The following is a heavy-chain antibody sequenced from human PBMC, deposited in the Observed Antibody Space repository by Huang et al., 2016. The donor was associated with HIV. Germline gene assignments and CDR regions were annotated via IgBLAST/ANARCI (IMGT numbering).Heavy chain of an antibody. V-gene: IGHV1-2*06. D-gene: IGHD3-10*01. J-gene: IGHJ4*02. Sequence: QVQLVQSGAEVKRPGASVKVSCKASGYSFTGHFIHWVRQAPGQGLEWMGRVDPTRGARKLASRFQVMVSMIRDKSIGTAYMELSGLRSDDTAVFFCAREAWASGVAHYFDYWGPGTLVTVSS. CDR1: GYSFTGHF. CDR2: VDPTRGAR. CDR3: AREAWASGVAHYFDY.